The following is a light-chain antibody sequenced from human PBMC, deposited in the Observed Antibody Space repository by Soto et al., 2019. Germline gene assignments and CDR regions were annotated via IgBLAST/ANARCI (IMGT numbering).Light chain of an antibody. J-gene: IGLJ2*01. CDR1: SSDIGGYNY. Sequence: SALTQPASVSGSPGQSITISCTGTSSDIGGYNYVSWYQQHPGKAPKLVIFEVTFRPSGVSNRFSGSKSGNTASLTISGLQAEDEADYYCSSYRSNNVIFGGGTKLTVL. CDR3: SSYRSNNVI. CDR2: EVT. V-gene: IGLV2-14*01.